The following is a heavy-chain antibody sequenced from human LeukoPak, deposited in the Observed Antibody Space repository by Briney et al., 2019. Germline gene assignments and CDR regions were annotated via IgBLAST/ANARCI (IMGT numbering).Heavy chain of an antibody. D-gene: IGHD3-22*01. Sequence: GESLRLSCAVSGFSFSRYWMSWVRQAPGKGLEWVASIRQDGSDQHYVDSVKGRLTISRDNAKNSLYLQVNSLRAEDTAMYYCARAYDSSGYRAFDIWGQGTMVTVSS. CDR2: IRQDGSDQ. V-gene: IGHV3-7*04. J-gene: IGHJ3*02. CDR1: GFSFSRYW. CDR3: ARAYDSSGYRAFDI.